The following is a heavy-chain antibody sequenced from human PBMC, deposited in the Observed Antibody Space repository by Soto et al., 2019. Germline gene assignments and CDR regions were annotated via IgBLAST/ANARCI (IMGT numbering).Heavy chain of an antibody. D-gene: IGHD3-22*01. Sequence: SETLSLTCTGSSDSISSYYWIWIRQSPGKGLEWIGYTDYSGNTNYNPSLKSRVTISVDTSKNQFSLKLSSVTAADTAVYYCARGTTYYYDSSRDHHDYWGQRTLVTVSS. CDR3: ARGTTYYYDSSRDHHDY. CDR1: SDSISSYY. J-gene: IGHJ4*02. CDR2: TDYSGNT. V-gene: IGHV4-59*01.